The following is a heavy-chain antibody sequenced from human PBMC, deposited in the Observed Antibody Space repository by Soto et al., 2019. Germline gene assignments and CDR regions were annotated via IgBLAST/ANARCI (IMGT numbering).Heavy chain of an antibody. CDR1: GGSISSYY. V-gene: IGHV4-59*08. D-gene: IGHD2-2*01. J-gene: IGHJ4*02. Sequence: QVQLQESGPGLVKPSETLSLTCTVSGGSISSYYWSWIRQPPGKGLEWIGYIYYSGSTNYNPSLKSRVTISVDTSKNQFSLKLSSVTAADTAVYYCARQNIVVVPAATKNYFDYWGQGTLVTVSS. CDR2: IYYSGST. CDR3: ARQNIVVVPAATKNYFDY.